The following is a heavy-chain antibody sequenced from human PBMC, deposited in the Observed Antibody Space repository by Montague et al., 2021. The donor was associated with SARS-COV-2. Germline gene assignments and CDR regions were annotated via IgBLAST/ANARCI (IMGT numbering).Heavy chain of an antibody. CDR1: GFTFSSYA. CDR3: AFEQMVLFDAFDI. D-gene: IGHD6-13*01. V-gene: IGHV3-30*04. J-gene: IGHJ3*02. Sequence: SLRLSCAASGFTFSSYAMHWVRQAPGKGLEWVAVISSVGNNQYYADSVKGRFTISRDNSKNTLYLQMNSLSAEETAVYYSAFEQMVLFDAFDIWGQGTMVTVSS. CDR2: ISSVGNNQ.